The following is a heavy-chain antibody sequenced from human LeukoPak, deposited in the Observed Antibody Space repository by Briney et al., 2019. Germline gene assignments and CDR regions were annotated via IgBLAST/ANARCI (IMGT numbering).Heavy chain of an antibody. D-gene: IGHD1-26*01. CDR1: GFTFTSSA. CDR3: AAVIDSGSYYVADY. Sequence: SVKVSCKSSGFTFTSSAMQWVRQARGQRLEWIGWIVVGSGNTNYAQKFQERVTITRDMSTSTAYMELSSLRSEDTAVYYCAAVIDSGSYYVADYWGQGTLVTVSS. J-gene: IGHJ4*02. CDR2: IVVGSGNT. V-gene: IGHV1-58*02.